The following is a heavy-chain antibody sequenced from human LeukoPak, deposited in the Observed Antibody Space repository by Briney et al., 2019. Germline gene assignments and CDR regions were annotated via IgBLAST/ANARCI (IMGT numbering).Heavy chain of an antibody. Sequence: SSETLSLTCAVYGGSFSGYYWSWIRQPPGKGLEWIGEINHSGSTNYNPSLKSRVTISVDTSKNQFSLKLSSVTAADTAVYYCASLLGSSSSPAPAWGQGTLVTVSS. D-gene: IGHD6-6*01. CDR2: INHSGST. CDR3: ASLLGSSSSPAPA. V-gene: IGHV4-34*01. J-gene: IGHJ4*02. CDR1: GGSFSGYY.